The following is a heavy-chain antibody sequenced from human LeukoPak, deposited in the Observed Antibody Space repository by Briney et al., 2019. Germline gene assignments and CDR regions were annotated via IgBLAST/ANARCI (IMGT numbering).Heavy chain of an antibody. CDR1: GFTFSSYG. J-gene: IGHJ6*02. Sequence: GGSLRLSCAASGFTFSSYGMHLVRQAPGKGLEWVAVISYDGSNKYYADSVKGRFTISRDNSKNTLYLQMNSLRAEDTAVYYCAKGRLPYYGMDVWGQGTTVTVSS. CDR3: AKGRLPYYGMDV. CDR2: ISYDGSNK. D-gene: IGHD3-10*01. V-gene: IGHV3-30*18.